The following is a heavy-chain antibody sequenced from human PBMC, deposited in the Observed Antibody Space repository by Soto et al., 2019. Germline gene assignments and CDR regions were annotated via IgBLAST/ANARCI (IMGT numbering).Heavy chain of an antibody. J-gene: IGHJ6*02. CDR3: ARGGDRFDGMDV. D-gene: IGHD3-16*01. CDR1: GFGFNGYD. CDR2: ISTAGDT. Sequence: EVQLVESGGGLVQPGGSLRLSCAASGFGFNGYDMHWVRQAPGKNLEWVAAISTAGDTYYLGSVKGRFTISREDAKTSLSLQMNSLGVGDTAVYYCARGGDRFDGMDVWGQGTTVTVSS. V-gene: IGHV3-13*01.